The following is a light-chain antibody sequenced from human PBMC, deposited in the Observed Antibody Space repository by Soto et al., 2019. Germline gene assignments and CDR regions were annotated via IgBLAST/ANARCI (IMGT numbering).Light chain of an antibody. V-gene: IGKV1-39*01. CDR3: QQSYSTPFT. Sequence: DIQMTQSPSSLSASVGDRVTITCRASQSISSYLNWYQQKPGKAPNLLIYAASSLQSGVPSRFSGSGSGTDFTLTISSLQPADFATYYCQQSYSTPFTVGHGTKVDIK. CDR1: QSISSY. J-gene: IGKJ3*01. CDR2: AAS.